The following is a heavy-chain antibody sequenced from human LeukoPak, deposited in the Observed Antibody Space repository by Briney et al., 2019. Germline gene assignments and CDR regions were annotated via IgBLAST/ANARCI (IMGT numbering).Heavy chain of an antibody. V-gene: IGHV4-34*01. J-gene: IGHJ5*02. Sequence: SETLSLTCAVYGESFSGYYWSWIRQPPGKGLEWIGEINHSGSTNYNPSLKSRVTISVDTSKNQFSLKLSSVTAADTAVYYCAIARVRGIWFDPWGQGTLVTVSS. CDR3: AIARVRGIWFDP. CDR1: GESFSGYY. CDR2: INHSGST. D-gene: IGHD3-10*01.